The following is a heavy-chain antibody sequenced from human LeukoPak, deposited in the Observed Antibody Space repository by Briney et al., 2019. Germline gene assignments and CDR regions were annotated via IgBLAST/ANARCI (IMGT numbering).Heavy chain of an antibody. CDR2: ISRSGSTI. CDR3: ARDAGVSTAIPLYYFDY. V-gene: IGHV3-11*01. D-gene: IGHD2-21*02. Sequence: PGGSLRLSCAASGFTFSDYYMSWIRQAPGKGLEWVSYISRSGSTIYYADSVKGRFTISRDNAKNSLYLQMNSLRAEDTAVYYCARDAGVSTAIPLYYFDYWGQGTLVTVSS. CDR1: GFTFSDYY. J-gene: IGHJ4*02.